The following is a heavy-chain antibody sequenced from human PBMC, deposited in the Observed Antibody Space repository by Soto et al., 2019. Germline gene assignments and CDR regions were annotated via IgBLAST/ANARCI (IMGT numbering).Heavy chain of an antibody. CDR2: ISGSGGST. Sequence: PVGSLRLSGAASGFTFSSFALSWVRQAAGKGLDCVSAISGSGGSTYSVDSEKGRFTISRDNSKNTLYLQMSSLRAEDTSFYYCARGFCAGKGSPPDFWGQGSLVTVSS. J-gene: IGHJ4*02. V-gene: IGHV3-23*01. CDR1: GFTFSSFA. CDR3: ARGFCAGKGSPPDF. D-gene: IGHD6-13*01.